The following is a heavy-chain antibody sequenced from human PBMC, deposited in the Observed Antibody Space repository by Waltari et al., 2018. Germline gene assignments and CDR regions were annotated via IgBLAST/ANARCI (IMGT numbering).Heavy chain of an antibody. V-gene: IGHV4-4*09. Sequence: QVQLQESGPGLVKPSETLSLTCTVSGGSISRYYWSWIRQPPGKGLEWIGYIYTSGSTNYNPSLKSRVTISVDTSKNQFSLKLSSVTAADTAVYYCARVNDFWSGSRHAANWFDPWGQGTLVTVSS. J-gene: IGHJ5*02. CDR2: IYTSGST. CDR3: ARVNDFWSGSRHAANWFDP. CDR1: GGSISRYY. D-gene: IGHD3-3*01.